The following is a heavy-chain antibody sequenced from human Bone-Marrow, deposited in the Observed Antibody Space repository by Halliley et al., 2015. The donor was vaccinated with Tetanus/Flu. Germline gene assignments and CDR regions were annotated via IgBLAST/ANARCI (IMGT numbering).Heavy chain of an antibody. J-gene: IGHJ4*02. CDR3: VRDRHYYDSSGYYVRVPFDN. D-gene: IGHD3-22*01. Sequence: SLRLSCEVSGFTFSSYEMNWVRQAPGKGLEWVSYISSSGTTTIFYADSVKGRFTISRDNAKNSLYLQMNSLRAEDTAVYYCVRDRHYYDSSGYYVRVPFDNWGQGTLVTVSS. V-gene: IGHV3-48*03. CDR2: ISSSGTTTI. CDR1: GFTFSSYE.